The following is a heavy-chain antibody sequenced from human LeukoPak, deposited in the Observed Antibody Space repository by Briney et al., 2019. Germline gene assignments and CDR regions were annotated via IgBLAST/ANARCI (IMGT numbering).Heavy chain of an antibody. V-gene: IGHV3-30*18. CDR1: GFTFSSYG. CDR3: AKPCCSSTSCYIPNYFDY. CDR2: ISYDGSNK. Sequence: GGSLRLSCAASGFTFSSYGMHWVRQAPGKGLEWVAVISYDGSNKYYADSVKGRFTISRDNSKNTLYLQMNSLRAEDTAVYYCAKPCCSSTSCYIPNYFDYWGQGTLVTVSS. J-gene: IGHJ4*02. D-gene: IGHD2-2*02.